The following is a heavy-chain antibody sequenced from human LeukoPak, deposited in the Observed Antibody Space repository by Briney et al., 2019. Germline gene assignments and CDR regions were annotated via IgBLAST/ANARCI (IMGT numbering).Heavy chain of an antibody. Sequence: GGSLTLSCAASGFAFSGYAMGRVRQAPGKGLEWVSSINSGDLDSRYAASVKGRFAISRDISKNTVFLQMNSLRAEDTAVYYCAKGDRGGTFFTHGMEVWGQGTTVTASS. V-gene: IGHV3-23*01. CDR1: GFAFSGYA. J-gene: IGHJ6*02. CDR3: AKGDRGGTFFTHGMEV. D-gene: IGHD2-15*01. CDR2: INSGDLDS.